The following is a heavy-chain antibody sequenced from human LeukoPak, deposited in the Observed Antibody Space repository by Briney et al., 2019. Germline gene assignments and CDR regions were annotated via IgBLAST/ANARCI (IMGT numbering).Heavy chain of an antibody. V-gene: IGHV3-21*01. J-gene: IGHJ4*02. D-gene: IGHD6-13*01. CDR1: GFTFSSYS. CDR2: ISSSSSYI. CDR3: ARAGSSSWYLFCDY. Sequence: GGSLRLSCAASGFTFSSYSMNWVRQAPGKGLEWVSSISSSSSYIYYADSVKGRFTISRDNAKNSLYLQMNSLRAEDTAVYYCARAGSSSWYLFCDYWGQGTLVTVSS.